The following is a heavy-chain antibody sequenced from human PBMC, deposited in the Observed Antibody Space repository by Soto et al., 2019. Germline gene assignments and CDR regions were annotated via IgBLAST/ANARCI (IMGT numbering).Heavy chain of an antibody. J-gene: IGHJ3*02. CDR1: GGTFSSYT. V-gene: IGHV1-69*02. CDR2: IIPILGIA. D-gene: IGHD2-15*01. CDR3: ASKYCSGGSCYYEAFDI. Sequence: SVKVSCKASGGTFSSYTISWVRQAPGQGLEWMGRIIPILGIANYAQKFQGRVTITADKSTSTAYMELSSLRSEDTAVYYCASKYCSGGSCYYEAFDIWGQGTMVTVS.